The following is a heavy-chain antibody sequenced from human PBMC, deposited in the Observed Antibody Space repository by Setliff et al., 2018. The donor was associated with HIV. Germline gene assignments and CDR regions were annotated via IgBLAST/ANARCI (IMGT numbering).Heavy chain of an antibody. V-gene: IGHV4-39*01. CDR2: IYYSGST. CDR3: ARRDFYGSGSYYSPFDY. J-gene: IGHJ4*02. Sequence: SETLSLTCTVSGGSISSSSYYWGWIRQPPGKGLEWIGNIYYSGSTYYNPSLKSRVTISIRTSKNQFPLKLSSVTAADTAVYYCARRDFYGSGSYYSPFDYWGQGTLVTVSS. CDR1: GGSISSSSYY. D-gene: IGHD3-10*01.